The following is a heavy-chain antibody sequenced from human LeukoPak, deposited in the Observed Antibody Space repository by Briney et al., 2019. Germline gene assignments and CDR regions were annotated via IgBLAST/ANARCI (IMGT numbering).Heavy chain of an antibody. CDR3: ARGPNFWSGYYTGHYYYGMDV. CDR1: GGSFSGYY. Sequence: SETLSLTCAVYGGSFSGYYWSWIRQPPGKGLEWIGEINHSGSTNYNPSLKSRVTMSVDTSKNRFSLKLSSVTAADRAVYYCARGPNFWSGYYTGHYYYGMDVWGQGTTVTVSS. J-gene: IGHJ6*02. D-gene: IGHD3-3*01. CDR2: INHSGST. V-gene: IGHV4-34*01.